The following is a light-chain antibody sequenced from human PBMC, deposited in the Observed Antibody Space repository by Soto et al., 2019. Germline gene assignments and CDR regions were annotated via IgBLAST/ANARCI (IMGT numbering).Light chain of an antibody. CDR2: KAS. CDR1: QTISSW. Sequence: DIQMTQSPSTLSGSVGDGVTLASRASQTISSWLAWYQQKPGKAPKFLIYKASTLKSGVPSRFSGSGAGTEFTLTISSLQPDDFATYYCQHYNSYSEAFGQGTKVDIK. CDR3: QHYNSYSEA. V-gene: IGKV1-5*03. J-gene: IGKJ1*01.